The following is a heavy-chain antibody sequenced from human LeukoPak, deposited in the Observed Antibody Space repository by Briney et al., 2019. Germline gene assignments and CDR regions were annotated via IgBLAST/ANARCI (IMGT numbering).Heavy chain of an antibody. V-gene: IGHV3-23*01. CDR3: AKLNSDGVLEWFNYYYMDV. D-gene: IGHD3-3*01. Sequence: GGSLRHSCAASGFTFSSYAMSWVRQAPGKGLEWVSAISGSGGSTYYADSVKGRFTISRDNSKNTLYLQMNSLRAEDTAVYYCAKLNSDGVLEWFNYYYMDVWGKGTTVTVSS. CDR1: GFTFSSYA. CDR2: ISGSGGST. J-gene: IGHJ6*03.